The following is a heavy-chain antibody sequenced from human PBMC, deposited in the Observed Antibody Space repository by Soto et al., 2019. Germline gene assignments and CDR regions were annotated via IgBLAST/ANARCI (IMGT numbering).Heavy chain of an antibody. V-gene: IGHV4-31*03. CDR1: GGSISSGGYY. CDR3: ARCDDSSGLYYFDY. D-gene: IGHD3-22*01. J-gene: IGHJ4*02. CDR2: IYYSGST. Sequence: SETLSLTCTVSGGSISSGGYYWSWIRQHPGKGLEWIGYIYYSGSTYYNPSLKSRVTISVDTSKNQFSLKLSSVTAADTAVYYCARCDDSSGLYYFDYWGQGTLVTVSS.